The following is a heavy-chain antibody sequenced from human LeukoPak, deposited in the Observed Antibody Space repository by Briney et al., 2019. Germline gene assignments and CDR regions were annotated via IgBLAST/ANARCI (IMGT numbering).Heavy chain of an antibody. V-gene: IGHV3-74*01. Sequence: GGSLRLSCAASGFTFSSYWMHWVRQAPGKGLVWVSRINSDGSSTSYADSVKGRFTISRDNAKNSLYLQMNSLRAEDTALYYCARGEDYGDYEDYYMDVWGKGTTVTVSS. CDR1: GFTFSSYW. J-gene: IGHJ6*03. CDR2: INSDGSST. D-gene: IGHD4-17*01. CDR3: ARGEDYGDYEDYYMDV.